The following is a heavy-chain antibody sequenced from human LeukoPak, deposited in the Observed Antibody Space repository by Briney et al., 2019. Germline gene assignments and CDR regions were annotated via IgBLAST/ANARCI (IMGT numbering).Heavy chain of an antibody. Sequence: PSQTLSLTCTVSGGSISSGGYYWSWIRQHPGKGLEWIGYIYYSGSTYYNPSLKSRVTISVDTSKNQFFLKLSSVTAADTAVYYCAREDQLPWTGVGWFDPWGQGTLVTVSS. D-gene: IGHD2-2*01. CDR3: AREDQLPWTGVGWFDP. V-gene: IGHV4-31*03. CDR2: IYYSGST. CDR1: GGSISSGGYY. J-gene: IGHJ5*02.